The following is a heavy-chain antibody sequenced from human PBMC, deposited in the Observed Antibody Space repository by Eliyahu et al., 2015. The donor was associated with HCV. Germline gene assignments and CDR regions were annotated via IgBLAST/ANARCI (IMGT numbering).Heavy chain of an antibody. CDR2: INPNSADT. J-gene: IGHJ6*02. V-gene: IGHV1-2*02. D-gene: IGHD5-24*01. CDR1: GYTFTGYY. Sequence: QLVQSGAEMKKPGASVKVSCKASGYTFTGYYIHWVRQAPGQGLEWMGWINPNSADTKYAQKFQGRVTMTRDTSISTAYMELSRLRSDDTAVYYCARDQRWLNYHYHYYGLDVWGQGTTVTVSS. CDR3: ARDQRWLNYHYHYYGLDV.